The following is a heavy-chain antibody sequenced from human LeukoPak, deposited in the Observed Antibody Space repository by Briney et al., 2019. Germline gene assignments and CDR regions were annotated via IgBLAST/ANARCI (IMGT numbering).Heavy chain of an antibody. J-gene: IGHJ5*02. D-gene: IGHD3-9*01. CDR3: ARGAANVLRYFDWLVNWFDP. V-gene: IGHV1-8*01. CDR1: GYTFTSYD. Sequence: VASVKVSCTASGYTFTSYDINWVRQATGQGLEWMGWMNPNSGNTGYAQKFQGRVTMTRNTSISTAYMELSSLRSEDTAVYYCARGAANVLRYFDWLVNWFDPWGQGTLVTVSS. CDR2: MNPNSGNT.